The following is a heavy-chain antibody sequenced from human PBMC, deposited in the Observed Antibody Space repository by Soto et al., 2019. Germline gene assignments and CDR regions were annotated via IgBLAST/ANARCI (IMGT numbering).Heavy chain of an antibody. V-gene: IGHV1-3*01. CDR2: INAGNGNT. CDR3: ARGDSIVVVDGGVCDY. Sequence: ASVKVSCKASGYTFTSYAMHWVRQAPGQRLEWMGWINAGNGNTKYSQKFQGRVTITRDTSASTAYMELSSLRSEDTAVYYCARGDSIVVVDGGVCDYWGQGTLVTVSS. D-gene: IGHD2-15*01. CDR1: GYTFTSYA. J-gene: IGHJ4*02.